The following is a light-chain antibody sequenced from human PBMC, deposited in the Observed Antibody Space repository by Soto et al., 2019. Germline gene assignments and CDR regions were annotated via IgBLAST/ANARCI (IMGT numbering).Light chain of an antibody. CDR1: ECVRTR. CDR3: QQHHQGCT. Sequence: EMVMTQSPATLSVSLGERATLSCRSSECVRTRLVWYQQKPGQAPRLLIYGASTRATGIPARFSGSGSGTEFTLPISRLLSEDFAVYFCQQHHQGCTFGQGPKVEIK. V-gene: IGKV3-15*01. CDR2: GAS. J-gene: IGKJ1*01.